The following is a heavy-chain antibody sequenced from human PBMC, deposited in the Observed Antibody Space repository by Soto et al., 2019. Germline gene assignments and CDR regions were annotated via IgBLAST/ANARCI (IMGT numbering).Heavy chain of an antibody. J-gene: IGHJ3*02. CDR2: ISGSGGST. Sequence: EVQLLESGGGLVQPGGSLRLSCAASGFTFSSYAMSWVRQAPGKELEWVSAISGSGGSTYYADSVKGRFTISRDNSKNTLYLQMNSLRAEDTAVYYCAKYPDYYDSSGYYYDAFDIWGQGTMVTVSS. CDR1: GFTFSSYA. CDR3: AKYPDYYDSSGYYYDAFDI. V-gene: IGHV3-23*01. D-gene: IGHD3-22*01.